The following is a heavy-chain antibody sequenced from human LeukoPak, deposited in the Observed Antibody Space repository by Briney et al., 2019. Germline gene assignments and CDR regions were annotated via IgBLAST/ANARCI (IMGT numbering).Heavy chain of an antibody. CDR3: ARGSGSYYATTYYFDY. CDR1: GFTVSSNY. V-gene: IGHV3-66*02. CDR2: IYSGGST. J-gene: IGHJ4*02. D-gene: IGHD1-26*01. Sequence: PGGSLRLSCAASGFTVSSNYMSWVRQAPGKGLEWVSVIYSGGSTYYEHSVKGRFTISRDNSKNTLYLQMNSLTAEDTAVYYCARGSGSYYATTYYFDYWGQGTLVTVSS.